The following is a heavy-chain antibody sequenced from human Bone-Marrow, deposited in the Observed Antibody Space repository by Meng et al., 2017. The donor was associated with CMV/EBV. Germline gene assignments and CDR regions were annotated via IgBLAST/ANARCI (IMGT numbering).Heavy chain of an antibody. CDR3: ARDGCSSTSCYTGVPYNWFDP. Sequence: SVKVSCKASGGTFSSYAISWVRQAPGQGLEWMGGIIPIFGTANYAQKFQGRVTITTDESTSTAYMELSSLRSEDTAVYHCARDGCSSTSCYTGVPYNWFDPWGQGTLVTVSS. J-gene: IGHJ5*02. CDR2: IIPIFGTA. CDR1: GGTFSSYA. D-gene: IGHD2-2*02. V-gene: IGHV1-69*05.